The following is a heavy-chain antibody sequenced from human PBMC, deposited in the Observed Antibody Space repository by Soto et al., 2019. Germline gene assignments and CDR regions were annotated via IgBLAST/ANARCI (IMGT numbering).Heavy chain of an antibody. V-gene: IGHV3-11*01. CDR1: GFTFSDYY. D-gene: IGHD3-3*01. Sequence: GGSLRLSCAASGFTFSDYYMSWIRQAPGKGLEWVSYISSSGSTIYYADSVKGRFTISRDNAKNSLYLQMNSLRAEDTAVYYCAGGRLRFLEWLSIHYGMDVWGQGTTVTVSS. CDR3: AGGRLRFLEWLSIHYGMDV. CDR2: ISSSGSTI. J-gene: IGHJ6*02.